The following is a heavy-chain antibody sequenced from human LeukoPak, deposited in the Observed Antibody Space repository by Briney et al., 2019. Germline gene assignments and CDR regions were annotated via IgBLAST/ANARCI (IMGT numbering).Heavy chain of an antibody. J-gene: IGHJ3*02. CDR3: AVTDYGDYVPLDAFDI. V-gene: IGHV1-18*01. Sequence: ASVKVSCKASGYTFTSYGISWVRQAPGQGLEWMGWISAYNGNTNYAQKLQGRVTMTTDTSTSTAYVELRSLRSDDTAVYYCAVTDYGDYVPLDAFDIWGQGTMVTVSS. CDR2: ISAYNGNT. D-gene: IGHD4-17*01. CDR1: GYTFTSYG.